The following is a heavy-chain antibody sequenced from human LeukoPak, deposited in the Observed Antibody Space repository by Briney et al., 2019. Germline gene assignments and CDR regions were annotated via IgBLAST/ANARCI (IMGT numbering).Heavy chain of an antibody. CDR3: ARGRVSSWYYGYFDY. V-gene: IGHV1-3*01. CDR2: INAGNGNT. J-gene: IGHJ4*02. D-gene: IGHD6-13*01. CDR1: GYTFTSYA. Sequence: AASVKVSCKASGYTFTSYAMHWVRQAPGQGLEWMGWINAGNGNTKYSQKFQGRVTITRDTSASTAYMELSSLRSEDTVVYCWARGRVSSWYYGYFDYWGQGTLVTASA.